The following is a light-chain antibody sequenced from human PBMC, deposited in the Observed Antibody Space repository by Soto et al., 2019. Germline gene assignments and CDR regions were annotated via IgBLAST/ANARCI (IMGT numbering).Light chain of an antibody. CDR2: DAS. CDR3: QHYDHLPPLS. Sequence: DIQMTQSPSSLSASVGDRVTITCQASPDIKNYLNWYQQKPGKAPNLLIYDASNLKTGVPSRFSGSGSGTHFTFTISSLQPEDIATYYCQHYDHLPPLSFGGGTKVEIK. J-gene: IGKJ4*01. CDR1: PDIKNY. V-gene: IGKV1-33*01.